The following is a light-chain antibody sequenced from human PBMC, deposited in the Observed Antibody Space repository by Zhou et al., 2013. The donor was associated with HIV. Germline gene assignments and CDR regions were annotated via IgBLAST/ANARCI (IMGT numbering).Light chain of an antibody. CDR3: QQSYRTPWT. V-gene: IGKV1-27*01. CDR1: QGLDKY. CDR2: NIS. J-gene: IGKJ1*01. Sequence: DIQMTQSPSSLAASIGDRITITCRASQGLDKYLAWHQQKPGKIPNLLIYNISALGSGVPSRFSGSGSGTDFTLTISCLQSEDFAIYYCQQSYRTPWTFGQGTKVEMK.